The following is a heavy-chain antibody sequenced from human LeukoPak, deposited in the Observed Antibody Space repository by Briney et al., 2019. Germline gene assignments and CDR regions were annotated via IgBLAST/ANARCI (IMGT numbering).Heavy chain of an antibody. CDR3: AKDLFDYGNYDYFDS. V-gene: IGHV3-48*01. D-gene: IGHD4-11*01. CDR1: GFMFTSYS. J-gene: IGHJ4*02. CDR2: ISSPSTNI. Sequence: GGSLRLSCAASGFMFTSYSMNWVRQAPGKGLEWVAYISSPSTNIYYVDSVKGRFTISRDNAKNTVYLQMHSLRVEDTAIYYCAKDLFDYGNYDYFDSWGQGTLVTVSS.